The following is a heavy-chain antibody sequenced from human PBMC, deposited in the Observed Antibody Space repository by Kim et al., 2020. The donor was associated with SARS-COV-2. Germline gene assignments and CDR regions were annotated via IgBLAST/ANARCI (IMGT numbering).Heavy chain of an antibody. CDR2: ITDSGDS. CDR3: ARGVFTAD. D-gene: IGHD5-18*01. CDR1: NGSLSGNY. J-gene: IGHJ1*01. Sequence: SETLSLTCAVYNGSLSGNYWTWIRQPPGKGLEWLGEITDSGDSNYNPSLRRRATISFDRSRNHISLRVTSVTAADTALYYCARGVFTADWGQGTLVTVSS. V-gene: IGHV4-34*01.